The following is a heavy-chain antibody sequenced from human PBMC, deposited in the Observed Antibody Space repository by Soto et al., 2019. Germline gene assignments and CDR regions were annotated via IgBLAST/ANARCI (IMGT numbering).Heavy chain of an antibody. Sequence: ASVKVSCKAAGYTFTGYYMHWGRQAPGQGFEWMGRISPKSGGTNYAQKFEGRVTMTWDTSLKTAYMELSSLISEDTAVYYCARPPGYISDWYYFDLWGQGTLVTVSS. CDR1: GYTFTGYY. D-gene: IGHD3-9*01. CDR2: ISPKSGGT. J-gene: IGHJ4*02. CDR3: ARPPGYISDWYYFDL. V-gene: IGHV1-2*02.